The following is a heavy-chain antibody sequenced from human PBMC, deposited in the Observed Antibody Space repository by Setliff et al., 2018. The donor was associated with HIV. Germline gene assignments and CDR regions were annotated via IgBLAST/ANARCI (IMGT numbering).Heavy chain of an antibody. D-gene: IGHD3-10*01. CDR2: IYSGGST. Sequence: GESLKISCAASGFMFNIYEMNWVRQAPGKGLEWVSVIYSGGSTSYADSVKGRFTISRDNAKNTLYLQMNSLRAEDTAVYYCARGVRGVVNGMDVWGQGTTVTVSS. V-gene: IGHV3-66*01. CDR3: ARGVRGVVNGMDV. CDR1: GFMFNIYE. J-gene: IGHJ6*02.